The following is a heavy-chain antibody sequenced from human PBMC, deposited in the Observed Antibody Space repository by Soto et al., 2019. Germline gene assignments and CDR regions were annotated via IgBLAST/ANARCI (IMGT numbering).Heavy chain of an antibody. CDR1: GGTFSSYA. V-gene: IGHV1-69*12. CDR3: ARANDSSGYYYCDY. D-gene: IGHD3-22*01. CDR2: IIPIFGTA. Sequence: QVQLVQSGAEVKKPGSSVKVSCKASGGTFSSYAISWVRQAPGQGLEWMGGIIPIFGTANYAQKFQGRVTITADESTSTAYMELSSLRSEETAVYYCARANDSSGYYYCDYWGQGTLVTVSS. J-gene: IGHJ4*02.